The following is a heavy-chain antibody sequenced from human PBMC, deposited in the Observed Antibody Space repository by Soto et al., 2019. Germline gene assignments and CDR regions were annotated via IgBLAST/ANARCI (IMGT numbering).Heavy chain of an antibody. CDR3: ARMYSSGSGWFHP. CDR1: GYFIGAGGYY. Sequence: SETLSLTCFVSGYFIGAGGYYWSWIRHHPGKGLEWIGSFYSSGSIIYNPSLRSRVSISGDMSTNQFSMSLTSVTAADTARYYCARMYSSGSGWFHPWGQGTMVTVSS. CDR2: FYSSGSI. J-gene: IGHJ5*02. D-gene: IGHD6-19*01. V-gene: IGHV4-31*02.